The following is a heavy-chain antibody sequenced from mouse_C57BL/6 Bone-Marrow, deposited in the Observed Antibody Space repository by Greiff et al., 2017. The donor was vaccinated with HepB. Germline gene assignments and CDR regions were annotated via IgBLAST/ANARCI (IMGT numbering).Heavy chain of an antibody. CDR2: ISSGGSYT. Sequence: EVKVVESGGDLVKPGGSLKLSCAASGFTFSSYGMSWVRQTPDKRLEWVATISSGGSYTYYPDSVKGRFTISRDNAKNTLYLQMSSLKSEDTAMYYCARPTMVTTIDYWGQGTTLTVSS. J-gene: IGHJ2*01. D-gene: IGHD2-1*01. CDR3: ARPTMVTTIDY. CDR1: GFTFSSYG. V-gene: IGHV5-6*01.